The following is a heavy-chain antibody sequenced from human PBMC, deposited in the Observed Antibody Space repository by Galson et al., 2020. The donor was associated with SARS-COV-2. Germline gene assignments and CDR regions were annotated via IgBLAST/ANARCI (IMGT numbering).Heavy chain of an antibody. J-gene: IGHJ4*02. CDR1: GFSLNTPGMS. D-gene: IGHD2-8*01. Sequence: SGPTLVKPTQTLTLTCTFSGFSLNTPGMSVSWIRQPPGKALEWLARIDWDDDEYYSTPLRTRLTISKDTSKNQVVLTMTNMDPVDTATYYCVRHPRGTFSNGIDYWGQGTLVTVSS. CDR2: IDWDDDE. CDR3: VRHPRGTFSNGIDY. V-gene: IGHV2-70*11.